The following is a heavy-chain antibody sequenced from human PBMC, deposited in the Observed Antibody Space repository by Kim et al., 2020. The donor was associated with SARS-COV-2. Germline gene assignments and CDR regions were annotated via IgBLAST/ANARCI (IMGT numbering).Heavy chain of an antibody. V-gene: IGHV4-39*01. CDR2: HYNHGST. CDR1: GGSISSSSYY. CDR3: ANLSREVRGVFDY. J-gene: IGHJ4*02. Sequence: SETLSLTCTVSGGSISSSSYYWGWIRQPPGNQKEKIGVHYNHGSTYYNPSLKSRVTISVDTSKNQFSLKLSSVTAADTAVYYCANLSREVRGVFDYWGQGDLVTVSS. D-gene: IGHD3-10*01.